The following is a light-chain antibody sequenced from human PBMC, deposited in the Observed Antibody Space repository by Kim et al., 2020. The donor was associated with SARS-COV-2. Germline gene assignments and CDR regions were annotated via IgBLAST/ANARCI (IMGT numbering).Light chain of an antibody. Sequence: SSELTQDPAVSVALGQTVRITCQGDSLRTYYTTWFQRKPGQAPIVVFYGKNNRPSGIPDRFSGSSSGNTASLTITATQAGDEADYYCNSRDNNDNVLFGG. J-gene: IGLJ2*01. CDR3: NSRDNNDNVL. CDR1: SLRTYY. CDR2: GKN. V-gene: IGLV3-19*01.